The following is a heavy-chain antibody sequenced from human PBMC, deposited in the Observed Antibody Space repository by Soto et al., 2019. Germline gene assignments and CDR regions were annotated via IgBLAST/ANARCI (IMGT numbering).Heavy chain of an antibody. J-gene: IGHJ5*02. CDR2: INPNSGGT. Sequence: QVQLVQSGAEVKKPGASVKVSCKASGYTFTGYYMHWVRQAPGQGLEWMGWINPNSGGTNYAQKLQGRVTMTRDTSISTAYMELSRLRSDDTAVYYCARDGRVRGPQLWFDPWGQGTLVTVSS. CDR1: GYTFTGYY. V-gene: IGHV1-2*02. CDR3: ARDGRVRGPQLWFDP. D-gene: IGHD3-10*01.